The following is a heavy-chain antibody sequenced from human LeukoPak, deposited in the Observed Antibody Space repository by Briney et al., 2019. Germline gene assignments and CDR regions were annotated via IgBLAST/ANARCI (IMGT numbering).Heavy chain of an antibody. D-gene: IGHD3-9*01. CDR2: ISGSGGST. V-gene: IGHV3-23*01. CDR1: GFTFSNAW. J-gene: IGHJ4*02. Sequence: GGSLRLSCAASGFTFSNAWMSWVRQAPGKGLEWVSAISGSGGSTYYADSVKGRFTISRDNSKNTLYLQMNSLRAEDTAVYYCAKDVAYYDILTTPFDYWGQGTLVTVSS. CDR3: AKDVAYYDILTTPFDY.